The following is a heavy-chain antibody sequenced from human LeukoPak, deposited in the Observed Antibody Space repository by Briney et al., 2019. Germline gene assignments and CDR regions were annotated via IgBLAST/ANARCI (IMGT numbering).Heavy chain of an antibody. CDR2: ISGSGGST. D-gene: IGHD5-12*01. CDR1: GFTFSSDA. Sequence: GGSLRLSCAASGFTFSSDAMSWVRQAPGKGLEWVSAISGSGGSTYYADSVKGRFTISRDDSKNTLYLQMNSLRAEDTAVYYCAKAVATRSSPFNYWGQETLVTVSS. J-gene: IGHJ4*02. V-gene: IGHV3-23*01. CDR3: AKAVATRSSPFNY.